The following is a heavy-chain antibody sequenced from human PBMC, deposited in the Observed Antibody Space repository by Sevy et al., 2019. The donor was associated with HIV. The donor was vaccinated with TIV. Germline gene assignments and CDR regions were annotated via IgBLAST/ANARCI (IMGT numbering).Heavy chain of an antibody. Sequence: GGSLRLSCAASGFTFDDYAMHWVRQAPGKGLEWVSGISWNSGSIGYADSVKDRFTISRDNAKNSLYLQMNSLRAEDTALYYCAKDTGDYYDSSGAFDIWGQGTMVTVSS. CDR2: ISWNSGSI. D-gene: IGHD3-22*01. V-gene: IGHV3-9*01. CDR1: GFTFDDYA. CDR3: AKDTGDYYDSSGAFDI. J-gene: IGHJ3*02.